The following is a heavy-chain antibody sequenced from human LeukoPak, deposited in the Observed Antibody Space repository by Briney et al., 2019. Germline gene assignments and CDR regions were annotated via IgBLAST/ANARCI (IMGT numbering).Heavy chain of an antibody. CDR1: GGSISSYY. D-gene: IGHD3-16*02. J-gene: IGHJ4*02. CDR3: ARDFHLAGLGELSTFDY. V-gene: IGHV3-7*01. Sequence: ETLSLTCTVSGGSISSYYWSWIRQPPGKGLEWVANIKQDGSEKLYVDSVKGRFTISRDNTKNSLYLQMNSLRAEDTAVYYCARDFHLAGLGELSTFDYWGQGTLVTVSS. CDR2: IKQDGSEK.